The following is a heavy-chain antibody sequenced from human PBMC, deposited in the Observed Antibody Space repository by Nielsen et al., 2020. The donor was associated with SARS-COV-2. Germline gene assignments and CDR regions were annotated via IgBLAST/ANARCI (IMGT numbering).Heavy chain of an antibody. Sequence: SETLSLTCTVSGASISDYYWSWIRQPAGKGLEWIGRIHSSDSTYYNPSLKSRVTISLDTTKNQFSLKVTSVTAADTAVYYCARDRRDLVPDYYLDQSFYGLDVWGQGTTVTVSS. D-gene: IGHD3-9*01. CDR2: IHSSDST. J-gene: IGHJ6*02. CDR1: GASISDYY. CDR3: ARDRRDLVPDYYLDQSFYGLDV. V-gene: IGHV4-4*07.